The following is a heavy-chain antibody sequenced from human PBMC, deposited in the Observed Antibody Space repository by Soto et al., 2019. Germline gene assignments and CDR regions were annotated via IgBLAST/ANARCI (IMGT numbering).Heavy chain of an antibody. D-gene: IGHD3-9*01. CDR1: GFTFSNYA. CDR3: ARGFATTGYLVDY. Sequence: VGSLRLSCAASGFTFSNYAMTWVRQAPGKGLQWVSAISGSGSSTKYADSVKGRFTISRDNSKSTLSLQMNSLRGEDTAVYFCARGFATTGYLVDYWGQGTLVTVSS. CDR2: ISGSGSST. J-gene: IGHJ4*02. V-gene: IGHV3-23*01.